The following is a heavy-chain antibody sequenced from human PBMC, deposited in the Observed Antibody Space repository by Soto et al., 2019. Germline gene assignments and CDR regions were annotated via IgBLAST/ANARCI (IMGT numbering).Heavy chain of an antibody. CDR2: ISRSSSYI. Sequence: GGSLRLSCAASGFTFSSYSMNWVRQAPGKGLEWVSSISRSSSYIYYADSVKGRFTISRDNAKNSLYLQMNSLRAEDTAVYYCARVWGTAMVIVYYYYGMDVWGQGTTVTVSS. CDR3: ARVWGTAMVIVYYYYGMDV. J-gene: IGHJ6*02. D-gene: IGHD5-18*01. V-gene: IGHV3-21*01. CDR1: GFTFSSYS.